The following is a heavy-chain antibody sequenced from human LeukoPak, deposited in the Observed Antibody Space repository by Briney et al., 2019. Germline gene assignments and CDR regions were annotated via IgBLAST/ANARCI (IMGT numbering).Heavy chain of an antibody. CDR3: ARVGNGDYGVDY. Sequence: SDPLSLPCAVYGGFCRGYYWSWLRQPPGGGLEWIGDINHSGSANYNPSLKSRVTISVDTSKNQFSLKLSSVTAADTAVYYCARVGNGDYGVDYWGQGTLVTVSS. J-gene: IGHJ4*02. V-gene: IGHV4-34*01. CDR2: INHSGSA. CDR1: GGFCRGYY. D-gene: IGHD4-17*01.